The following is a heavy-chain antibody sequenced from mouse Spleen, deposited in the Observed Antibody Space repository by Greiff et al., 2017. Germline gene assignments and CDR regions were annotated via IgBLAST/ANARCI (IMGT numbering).Heavy chain of an antibody. Sequence: EVMLVESGGGLVQPGGSLKLSCAASGFTFSSYGMSWVRQTPDKRLELVATINSNGGSTYYPDSVKGRFTISRDNAKNTLYLQMSSLKSEDTAMYYCARGLRLYAMDYWGQGTSVTVSS. D-gene: IGHD1-2*01. J-gene: IGHJ4*01. CDR1: GFTFSSYG. CDR2: INSNGGST. V-gene: IGHV5-6-3*01. CDR3: ARGLRLYAMDY.